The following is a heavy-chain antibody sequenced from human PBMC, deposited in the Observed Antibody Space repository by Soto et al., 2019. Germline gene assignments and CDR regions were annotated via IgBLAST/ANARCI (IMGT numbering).Heavy chain of an antibody. CDR1: GFTFSSFW. V-gene: IGHV3-74*01. CDR2: INTDGSST. J-gene: IGHJ4*02. CDR3: ATRGVDTFGLSY. D-gene: IGHD3-10*01. Sequence: EVQLVESGGGLVQPGGSLRLSCAVSGFTFSSFWMHWVRQAPGEGLVWVSRINTDGSSTSYADTVKGRFTISRDNAKNTLYLLMNSRIVEDTAMYYCATRGVDTFGLSYWGQGTLVTVSS.